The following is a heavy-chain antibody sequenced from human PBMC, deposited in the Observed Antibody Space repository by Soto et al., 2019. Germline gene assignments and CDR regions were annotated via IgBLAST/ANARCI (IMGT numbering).Heavy chain of an antibody. J-gene: IGHJ6*02. CDR3: ARGGYSYGSIGYYYGMDV. CDR2: ITGSGGST. D-gene: IGHD5-18*01. Sequence: GGSLRLSCAASGFTFSSYAMSWVRQAPGKGLEWVSSITGSGGSTYNADSVKGRFTISRDNSKNTLYLQMNSLRAEDTAVYYCARGGYSYGSIGYYYGMDVWGQGTTVTVSS. CDR1: GFTFSSYA. V-gene: IGHV3-23*01.